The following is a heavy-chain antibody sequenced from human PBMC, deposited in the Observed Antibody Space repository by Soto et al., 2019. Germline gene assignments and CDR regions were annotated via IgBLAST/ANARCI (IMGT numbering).Heavy chain of an antibody. CDR2: ISGSGGST. V-gene: IGHV3-23*01. Sequence: PGGSLDLSCEASGVTFWRYAMAGARQAPGKGLEWVSAISGSGGSTYYADSVKGRFTISRDNSKNTLYLQMNSLRAEDTAVYYCAKESKQQLVDYWGQGTLVTVSS. CDR3: AKESKQQLVDY. D-gene: IGHD6-13*01. J-gene: IGHJ4*02. CDR1: GVTFWRYA.